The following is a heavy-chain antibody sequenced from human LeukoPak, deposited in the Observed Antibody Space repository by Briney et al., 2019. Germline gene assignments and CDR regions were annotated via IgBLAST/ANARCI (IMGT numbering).Heavy chain of an antibody. D-gene: IGHD2-15*01. V-gene: IGHV1-69*02. CDR1: GGTFSSYT. CDR3: ASPPGYCSGGSCHHGFDY. CDR2: IIPILGIA. Sequence: SVKVSCKASGGTFSSYTISWVRQAPGQGLEWMGRIIPILGIANYAQKFQGRVTITADKSTSTAYMELSSLRSEDTAVYYCASPPGYCSGGSCHHGFDYWGQGTLVTVSS. J-gene: IGHJ4*02.